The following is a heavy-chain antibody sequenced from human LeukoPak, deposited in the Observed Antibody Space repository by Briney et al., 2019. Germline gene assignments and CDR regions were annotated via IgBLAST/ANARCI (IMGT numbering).Heavy chain of an antibody. D-gene: IGHD2-2*01. J-gene: IGHJ6*02. V-gene: IGHV1-8*01. CDR3: ARGSVVPAAKAYYYYYGMDV. CDR2: MNANSGNT. Sequence: ASVKVSCKASGYTFTSYAINWVRQAPGQGLEWMGWMNANSGNTGYAQKFQGRVTMTRNTSISTAYMELSSLRSEDTAVYYCARGSVVPAAKAYYYYYGMDVWGQGTTVTVSS. CDR1: GYTFTSYA.